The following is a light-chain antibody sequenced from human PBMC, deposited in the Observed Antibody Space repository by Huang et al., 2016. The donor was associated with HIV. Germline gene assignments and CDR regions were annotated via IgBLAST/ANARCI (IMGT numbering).Light chain of an antibody. V-gene: IGKV1-NL1*01. J-gene: IGKJ2*01. CDR3: HQYYTIPHT. Sequence: DIQMTQFPSSLSASVGGRVTITCRASQAIGNSLAWYQQKPGKAPNLLLFAASRLESGVPSRFSGSVSGTDYTLTISSLQPEDFATYVCHQYYTIPHTFGQGSKLEIK. CDR1: QAIGNS. CDR2: AAS.